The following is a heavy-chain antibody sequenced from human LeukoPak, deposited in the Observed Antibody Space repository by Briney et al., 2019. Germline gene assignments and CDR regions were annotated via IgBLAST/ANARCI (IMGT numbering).Heavy chain of an antibody. V-gene: IGHV4-59*01. D-gene: IGHD3-10*01. J-gene: IGHJ4*02. CDR3: ARSTIEYYYGSGSLTR. CDR1: GGSISSYY. CDR2: IYNSGST. Sequence: SETLSLTCTVSGGSISSYYWSWIRQPPGKGLEWIGYIYNSGSTNYNPSLKSRVTISVDTSKNQFSLKLSSVTAADTAVYYCARSTIEYYYGSGSLTRWGQGTLVTVSS.